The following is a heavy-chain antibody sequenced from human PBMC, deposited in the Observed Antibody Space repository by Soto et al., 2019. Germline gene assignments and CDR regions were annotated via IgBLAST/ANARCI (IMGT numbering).Heavy chain of an antibody. J-gene: IGHJ3*02. V-gene: IGHV4-59*01. CDR1: GGSISSYY. Sequence: SETLSLTCTVSGGSISSYYWSWIRQPPGKGLEWIGYIYYSGSTNYNPSLKSRVTISVDTSKNQFSLKLSSVTAADTALYYCARDRDYYDSSGYAFDIWGQGTMVTVSS. CDR3: ARDRDYYDSSGYAFDI. CDR2: IYYSGST. D-gene: IGHD3-22*01.